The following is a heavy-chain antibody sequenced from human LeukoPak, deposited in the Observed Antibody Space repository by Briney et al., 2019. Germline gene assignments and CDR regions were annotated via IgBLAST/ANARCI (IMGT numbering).Heavy chain of an antibody. V-gene: IGHV4-39*07. J-gene: IGHJ4*02. D-gene: IGHD3/OR15-3a*01. Sequence: SETLSLTCTVSGGSISSSSYYWGWIRQPPGKGLEWIGSIYYSGSTYYNPSLKSRVTISVDTSKNQFSLKLSSVTAADTAVYYCARMSRFSWTPYYFDYWSQGTLVIVSS. CDR3: ARMSRFSWTPYYFDY. CDR2: IYYSGST. CDR1: GGSISSSSYY.